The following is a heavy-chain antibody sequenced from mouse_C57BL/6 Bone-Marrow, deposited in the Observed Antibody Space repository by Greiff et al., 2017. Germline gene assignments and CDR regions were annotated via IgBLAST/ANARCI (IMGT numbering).Heavy chain of an antibody. D-gene: IGHD2-1*01. CDR1: GFTFSDYG. J-gene: IGHJ3*01. CDR3: ALYYGNYLFAY. V-gene: IGHV5-17*01. Sequence: EVQVVESGGGLVKPGGSLKLSCAASGFTFSDYGMHWVRQAPENGLEWVAYISSGSSTIYYADTVKGRFTISRDNAKNTLFLQMTSLTSEDTAMYYCALYYGNYLFAYWGQGTLVTVSA. CDR2: ISSGSSTI.